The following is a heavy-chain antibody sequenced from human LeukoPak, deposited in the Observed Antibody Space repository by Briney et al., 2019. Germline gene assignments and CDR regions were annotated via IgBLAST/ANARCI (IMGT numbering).Heavy chain of an antibody. D-gene: IGHD1-26*01. J-gene: IGHJ6*02. CDR1: GGTFSSYA. CDR2: IIPILGIA. CDR3: ARLAESGSYLGLDGMDV. V-gene: IGHV1-69*04. Sequence: GASVKVSCKASGGTFSSYAISWVRQAPGQGLEWMGRIIPILGIANYAQKFQGRVTITADKSTSTAYMELSSLRSEDTAVYYCARLAESGSYLGLDGMDVWGQGTTVTVSS.